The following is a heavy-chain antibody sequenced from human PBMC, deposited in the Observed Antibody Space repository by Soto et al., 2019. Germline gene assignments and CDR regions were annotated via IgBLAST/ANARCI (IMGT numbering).Heavy chain of an antibody. V-gene: IGHV4-4*02. J-gene: IGHJ4*02. Sequence: QVQLQESGPGLVKPSGTLSLTCTVSGGSLTSGKWWSWVRQTPGKGLEWIGEIHHSGSTNYNPSLKSRVIFSVDKSKNQFSLNLSSVTAADTAVYFCARDSPMYYHDSSGYFDFWGQGTLVTVSS. CDR3: ARDSPMYYHDSSGYFDF. D-gene: IGHD3-22*01. CDR1: GGSLTSGKW. CDR2: IHHSGST.